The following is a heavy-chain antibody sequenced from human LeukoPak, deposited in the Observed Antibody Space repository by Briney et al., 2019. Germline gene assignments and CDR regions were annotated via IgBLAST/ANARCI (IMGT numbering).Heavy chain of an antibody. J-gene: IGHJ4*02. D-gene: IGHD7-27*01. CDR3: AKVLTGSQDY. V-gene: IGHV3-23*01. Sequence: GGSLRLSCAASGFTFTSYAMSWVRQAPGKGLEWVSTFSGASSTSYADAVKGRVTISRDNSKNTVYLQMKRLRAEDTAVYFCAKVLTGSQDYWGQGTLVTVSS. CDR1: GFTFTSYA. CDR2: FSGASST.